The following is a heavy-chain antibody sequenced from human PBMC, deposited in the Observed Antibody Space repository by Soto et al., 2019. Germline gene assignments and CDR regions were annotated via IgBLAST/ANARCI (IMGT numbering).Heavy chain of an antibody. CDR2: IYYSGST. D-gene: IGHD4-17*01. CDR1: GGSISSGDYY. V-gene: IGHV4-30-4*01. Sequence: QVQLQESGPGLVKPSQTLSLTCTVSGGSISSGDYYWSWIRQPPGKGLEWIGYIYYSGSTYYNPSLKSRVTLSVDTSKNQFSLKLSSVTAADTAVYYCARVSAVTTSYYYYGMDVWGQGTTVTVSS. CDR3: ARVSAVTTSYYYYGMDV. J-gene: IGHJ6*02.